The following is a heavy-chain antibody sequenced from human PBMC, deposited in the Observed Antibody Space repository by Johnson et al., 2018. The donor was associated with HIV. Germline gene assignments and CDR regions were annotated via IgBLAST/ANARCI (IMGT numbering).Heavy chain of an antibody. D-gene: IGHD6-6*01. Sequence: VQLVESGGGVVQPGRSLRLSCAASGFTFDDYAMHWVRQAPGKGLEWVSGIRWNSGSIGSAASVKGRFTICRDNAKNSLYLQMNRLRAEDTALYYCAQVTPYSSSWRALAIWGQGTMITVSS. CDR3: AQVTPYSSSWRALAI. CDR1: GFTFDDYA. J-gene: IGHJ3*02. V-gene: IGHV3-9*01. CDR2: IRWNSGSI.